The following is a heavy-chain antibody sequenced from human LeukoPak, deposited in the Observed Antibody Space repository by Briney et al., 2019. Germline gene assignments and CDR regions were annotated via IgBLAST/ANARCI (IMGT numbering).Heavy chain of an antibody. J-gene: IGHJ5*02. CDR3: ARDLIAAAVTS. Sequence: GRSLRLSCAASGFTFSSYGMHWVRQAPGKGLEWVAVIWYDGSNKYYADSVKGRFTISRDNSKNTLYLQMNSLRAEDTAVYYCARDLIAAAVTSWGQGTLVTVSS. V-gene: IGHV3-33*01. CDR2: IWYDGSNK. CDR1: GFTFSSYG. D-gene: IGHD6-13*01.